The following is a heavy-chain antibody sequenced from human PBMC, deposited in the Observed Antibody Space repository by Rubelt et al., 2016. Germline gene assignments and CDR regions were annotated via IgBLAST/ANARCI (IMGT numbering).Heavy chain of an antibody. CDR1: GFTFSRYA. J-gene: IGHJ6*02. V-gene: IGHV3-30-3*02. Sequence: QVQLVESGGGVVQPGRSLRLSCAASGFTFSRYAIHWVRQAPGKGLEWVALISYDGSNKYYADSVKGRFTISRDNSKNTLYLQMNSLRADDTAVYYCAKFLDGRDWAYYHAPMDVWGQGTSVTVSS. D-gene: IGHD3-22*01. CDR3: AKFLDGRDWAYYHAPMDV. CDR2: ISYDGSNK.